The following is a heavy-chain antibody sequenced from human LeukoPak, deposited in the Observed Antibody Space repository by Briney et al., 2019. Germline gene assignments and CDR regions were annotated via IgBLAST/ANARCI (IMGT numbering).Heavy chain of an antibody. CDR2: IFHTGST. J-gene: IGHJ4*02. V-gene: IGHV4-38-2*01. D-gene: IGHD2-2*01. CDR1: GYSFTSGHY. CDR3: ARYCSSTSCILRGFDY. Sequence: SETLSLTCSVSGYSFTSGHYWGWIRQPPGKGLEWIGNIFHTGSTHYNPSLKSRVTISVDTSKNQFSLKLSSVTAADTAVYYCARYCSSTSCILRGFDYWGQGTLVTVSS.